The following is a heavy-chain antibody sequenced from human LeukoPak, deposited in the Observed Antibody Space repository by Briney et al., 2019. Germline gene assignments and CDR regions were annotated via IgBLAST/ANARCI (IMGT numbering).Heavy chain of an antibody. CDR3: AREPTPMIL. V-gene: IGHV3-21*01. D-gene: IGHD5-18*01. CDR1: GFTFSIYS. CDR2: ISSTSAYI. J-gene: IGHJ4*02. Sequence: GGSLRLSCAASGFTFSIYSMNWVRQTPGKGLEWVSSISSTSAYIYYADSVKGRFTISRDNAKNSLYLQMSSLSAEDTAVYYCAREPTPMILWGQGTLVTVSS.